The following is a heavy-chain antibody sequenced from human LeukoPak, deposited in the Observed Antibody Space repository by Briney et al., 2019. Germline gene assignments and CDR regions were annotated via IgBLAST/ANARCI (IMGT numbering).Heavy chain of an antibody. Sequence: GGSLRLSCAASGFTFSGYSMNWVRQAPGKGLEWVSSISSSSSYIYYADSVKGRFTISRDNAKNSLYLQMNSLRAEDTAVYYCARDLIDRGSLDYWGQGTLVTVSS. CDR1: GFTFSGYS. D-gene: IGHD3-16*02. CDR2: ISSSSSYI. CDR3: ARDLIDRGSLDY. V-gene: IGHV3-21*01. J-gene: IGHJ4*02.